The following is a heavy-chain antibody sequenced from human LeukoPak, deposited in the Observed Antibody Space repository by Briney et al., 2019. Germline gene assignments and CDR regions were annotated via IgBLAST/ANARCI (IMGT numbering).Heavy chain of an antibody. CDR1: GGSISSSSHY. D-gene: IGHD6-6*01. CDR3: ARRHVEYSRSSDPYYFDY. CDR2: MYYRGST. J-gene: IGHJ4*02. Sequence: SETLSLTCTVSGGSISSSSHYWGWIRQPPGKGLEWIGRMYYRGSTYHNPSLKSRVTISVDTSKNQFSLKLSSVTAADTAVYYCARRHVEYSRSSDPYYFDYWGQGTLVTVSS. V-gene: IGHV4-39*07.